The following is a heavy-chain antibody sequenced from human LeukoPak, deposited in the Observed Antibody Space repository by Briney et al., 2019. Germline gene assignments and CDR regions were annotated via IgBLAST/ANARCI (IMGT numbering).Heavy chain of an antibody. Sequence: PGGSLRLSCEASGFTLSNSWMTWVRQTPGKGLEWVATIKQGGSDKFYVDSVKGRFTISGDNARNSLYLQMNSLRAEDTAVYYCARDPFELWGQGTLVTVSS. D-gene: IGHD1-26*01. CDR1: GFTLSNSW. CDR3: ARDPFEL. V-gene: IGHV3-7*01. CDR2: IKQGGSDK. J-gene: IGHJ4*02.